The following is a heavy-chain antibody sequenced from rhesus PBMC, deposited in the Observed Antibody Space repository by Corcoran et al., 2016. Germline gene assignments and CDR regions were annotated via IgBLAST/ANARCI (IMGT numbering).Heavy chain of an antibody. V-gene: IGHV4S10*01. J-gene: IGHJ4*01. D-gene: IGHD2-2*01. Sequence: QVQLQESGPGVVKPSETLSLTCAVSGGSISDSYRWSWIRQPPGKGLEWIGYIYGSSTSTNYNPSLTSRVTISKDTSKNQFALKLSSVTAADTAVYYGARDRIYYYFDYWGQGVLVTVSS. CDR1: GGSISDSYR. CDR3: ARDRIYYYFDY. CDR2: IYGSSTST.